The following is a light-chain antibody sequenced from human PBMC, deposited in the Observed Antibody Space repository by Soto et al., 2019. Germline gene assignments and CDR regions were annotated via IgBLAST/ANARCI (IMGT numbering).Light chain of an antibody. Sequence: EIVLTQSPATLSLSPGERATLSCRASQSVGSYFAWYQQKPGQAPRRLVYDAFSMATGIPARFSGSGSETDFTLTISSLEPEDFAVYFCQQRSSWPLTFGGGNMVEIK. J-gene: IGKJ4*01. CDR1: QSVGSY. CDR3: QQRSSWPLT. CDR2: DAF. V-gene: IGKV3-11*01.